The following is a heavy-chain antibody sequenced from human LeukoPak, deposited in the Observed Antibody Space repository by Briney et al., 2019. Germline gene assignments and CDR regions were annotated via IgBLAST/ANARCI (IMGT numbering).Heavy chain of an antibody. V-gene: IGHV1-69*13. CDR1: GGTFSSYA. CDR3: ARDIDYYDSSGYPLPGAIDY. Sequence: GASVKVSCKASGGTFSSYAISWVRQAPGQGLEWMGGIIPIFGTANYAQKFQGRVTITADESTSTAYMELSSLRSEDTAVYYCARDIDYYDSSGYPLPGAIDYWGQGTLVTVSS. D-gene: IGHD3-22*01. J-gene: IGHJ4*02. CDR2: IIPIFGTA.